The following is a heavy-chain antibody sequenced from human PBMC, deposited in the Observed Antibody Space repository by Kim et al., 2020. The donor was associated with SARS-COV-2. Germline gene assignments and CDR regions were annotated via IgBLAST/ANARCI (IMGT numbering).Heavy chain of an antibody. J-gene: IGHJ6*02. CDR3: ATYFTPVKPGAITALYGMDV. CDR1: GYIFTGYY. CDR2: INPNSGGT. Sequence: ASVKVSCKASGYIFTGYYMHWVRQAPGQGLEWMGRINPNSGGTNYAQKFQGRVTMTRDTSITTAYMELSRLRSDDMAVYYCATYFTPVKPGAITALYGMDVWGQGTTVTVSS. D-gene: IGHD2-2*02. V-gene: IGHV1-2*06.